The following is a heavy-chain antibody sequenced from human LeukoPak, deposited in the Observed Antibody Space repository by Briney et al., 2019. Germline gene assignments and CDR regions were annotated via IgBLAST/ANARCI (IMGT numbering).Heavy chain of an antibody. CDR2: INHSGST. CDR1: GASFNDYY. D-gene: IGHD2/OR15-2a*01. J-gene: IGHJ4*02. CDR3: ARSPALLYFDY. V-gene: IGHV4-34*01. Sequence: SETLSLTCAVSGASFNDYYWTWIRQPPGKGPEWIGEINHSGSTNYNPSLKSRVTISVDTSKNQFSLKLSSVTAADTAVYYCARSPALLYFDYWGQGTLVTVSS.